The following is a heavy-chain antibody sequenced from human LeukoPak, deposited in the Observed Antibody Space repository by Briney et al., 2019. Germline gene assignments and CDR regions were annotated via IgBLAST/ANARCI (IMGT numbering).Heavy chain of an antibody. Sequence: SETLSLTCTVSTGSISSFYWRWLPQPPGQGRMGSVYIYYSGRTNENPSLKSRVTISVDTSKNQFSLKLSSVTAADTAVYYCARGQLVSRAMDYWGQGTLVTVSS. V-gene: IGHV4-59*01. CDR1: TGSISSFY. D-gene: IGHD6-6*01. J-gene: IGHJ4*02. CDR2: IYYSGRT. CDR3: ARGQLVSRAMDY.